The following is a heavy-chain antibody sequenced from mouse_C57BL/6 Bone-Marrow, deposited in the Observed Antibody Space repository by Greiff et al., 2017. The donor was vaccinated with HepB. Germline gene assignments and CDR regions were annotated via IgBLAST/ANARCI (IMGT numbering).Heavy chain of an antibody. D-gene: IGHD1-1*01. CDR2: IDPANGNT. CDR1: GYTFTSYW. J-gene: IGHJ4*01. Sequence: VQLQQPGAELVKPGASVKLSCKASGYTFTSYWMHWVKQRPGRGLEWIGRIDPANGNTKYAPKFQGKATITADTSSNTAYLQLSSLTSEDTAIYYCARWGYYGSSYDAMDYWGQGTSVTVSS. CDR3: ARWGYYGSSYDAMDY. V-gene: IGHV14-3*01.